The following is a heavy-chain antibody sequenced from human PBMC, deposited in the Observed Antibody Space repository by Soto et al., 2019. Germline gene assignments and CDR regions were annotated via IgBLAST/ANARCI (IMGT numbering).Heavy chain of an antibody. CDR2: IYYSGST. CDR1: GGSISSGGYY. V-gene: IGHV4-31*03. D-gene: IGHD5-12*01. Sequence: SETLSLTCTVSGGSISSGGYYWSWIRQHPGKGLEWIGYIYYSGSTYYNPSLKSRVTISVDTSKNQFSLKLSSVTAADTAVYYCASSESATANFDYWGQGTLVTVSS. CDR3: ASSESATANFDY. J-gene: IGHJ4*02.